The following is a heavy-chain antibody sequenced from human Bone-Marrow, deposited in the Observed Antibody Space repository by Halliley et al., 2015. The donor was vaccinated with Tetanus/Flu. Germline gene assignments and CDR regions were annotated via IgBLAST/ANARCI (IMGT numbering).Heavy chain of an antibody. J-gene: IGHJ4*02. Sequence: QLVQSGVEVKKPGESLRLSCRGFGYSFPSFWITWVRQMPGKGLEWMGRIDPFDSSTDSTTSFHGHVTISADNSISTAYLHWSSGKASDTGMDDCARHYDYCDHWGQGTLVSVSS. CDR2: IDPFDSST. D-gene: IGHD3-16*01. CDR3: ARHYDYCDH. V-gene: IGHV5-10-1*01. CDR1: GYSFPSFW.